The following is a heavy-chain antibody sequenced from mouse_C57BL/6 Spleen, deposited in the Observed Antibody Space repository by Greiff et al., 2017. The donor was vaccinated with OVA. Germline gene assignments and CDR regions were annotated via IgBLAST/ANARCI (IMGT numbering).Heavy chain of an antibody. D-gene: IGHD2-2*01. J-gene: IGHJ3*01. V-gene: IGHV5-17*01. Sequence: EVKLMESGGGLVKPGGSLKLSCAASGFTFSDYGMHWVRQAPEKGLEWVAYISSGSSTIYYADTVKGRFTISRVNAKNTLFLQMTSLRSEDTAMYYCARGYDGAWFADWGQGTLVTVSA. CDR2: ISSGSSTI. CDR1: GFTFSDYG. CDR3: ARGYDGAWFAD.